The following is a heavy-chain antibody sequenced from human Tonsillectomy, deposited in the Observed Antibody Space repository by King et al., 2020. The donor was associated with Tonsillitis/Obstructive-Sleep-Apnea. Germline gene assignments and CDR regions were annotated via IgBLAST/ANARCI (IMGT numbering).Heavy chain of an antibody. J-gene: IGHJ4*02. CDR2: IYYSGST. Sequence: QLRESGPGLVKPSETLSLTCTVSGGSISSSSYYWGWIRQPPGKGLERIGSIYYSGSTYYNPSLKSRVTISVDTSKNQFSLKLSSVTAADTAVYYCAREDIVVVPAATGDYWGQGTLVTVSS. D-gene: IGHD2-2*01. V-gene: IGHV4-39*02. CDR1: GGSISSSSYY. CDR3: AREDIVVVPAATGDY.